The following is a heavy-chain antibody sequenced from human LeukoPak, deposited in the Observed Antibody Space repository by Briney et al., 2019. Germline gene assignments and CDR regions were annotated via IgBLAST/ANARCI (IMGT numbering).Heavy chain of an antibody. CDR2: ISPYNGDT. Sequence: ASATVSCKPSGYTFTHYDICWVRQAPGQGLEWMGRISPYNGDTCYAQKLQGRVTMTTDTSTRTAYLQLESLTSDDTAVYYCARKRGGCYPDWGQGTLVIVSS. V-gene: IGHV1-18*01. J-gene: IGHJ4*02. D-gene: IGHD2-15*01. CDR1: GYTFTHYD. CDR3: ARKRGGCYPD.